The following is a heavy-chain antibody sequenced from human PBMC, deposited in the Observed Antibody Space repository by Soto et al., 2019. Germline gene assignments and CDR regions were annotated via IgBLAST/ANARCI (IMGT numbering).Heavy chain of an antibody. J-gene: IGHJ2*01. CDR2: IKQDGSEK. V-gene: IGHV3-7*05. CDR3: ARGYGDDGSHWYFDL. Sequence: EVQLVESGGGLVQPGGSLRLSCAASGFTFSSYWMSWVRQAPGKGLEWVANIKQDGSEKYYVDSVKGRFTISRDNAKNSLYLQMNSLRAEDTAVYYCARGYGDDGSHWYFDLWGRGTLVTVSS. D-gene: IGHD4-17*01. CDR1: GFTFSSYW.